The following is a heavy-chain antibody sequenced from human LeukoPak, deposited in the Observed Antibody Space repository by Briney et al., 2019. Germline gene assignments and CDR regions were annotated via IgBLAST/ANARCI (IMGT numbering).Heavy chain of an antibody. J-gene: IGHJ6*02. CDR2: INHSGST. CDR1: GGSFSGYY. CDR3: ARYPLVSSTSEWLFAPSYYYYGMDV. Sequence: SETLSLTCAVYGGSFSGYYWTWIRQPPGKGLEWIGEINHSGSTNYNPSLKSRVTISVDTSKKQFSLRVTSVTAADTAVYYCARYPLVSSTSEWLFAPSYYYYGMDVWGQGATVPVSS. V-gene: IGHV4-34*01. D-gene: IGHD3-3*01.